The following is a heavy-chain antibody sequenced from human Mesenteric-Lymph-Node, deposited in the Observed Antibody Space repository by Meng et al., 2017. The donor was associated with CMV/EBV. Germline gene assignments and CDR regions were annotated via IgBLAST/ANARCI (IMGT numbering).Heavy chain of an antibody. CDR3: ARGAYYYDSSGYMLDDY. CDR2: IIPIFGTA. Sequence: SVKVSCKASGGTFSSYAISWVRQAPGQGLEWMGGIIPIFGTANYAQKFQGRVTITTDESTSTAYMELSRLKSDDTAVYYCARGAYYYDSSGYMLDDYWGQGTLVTVSS. V-gene: IGHV1-69*05. CDR1: GGTFSSYA. D-gene: IGHD3-22*01. J-gene: IGHJ4*02.